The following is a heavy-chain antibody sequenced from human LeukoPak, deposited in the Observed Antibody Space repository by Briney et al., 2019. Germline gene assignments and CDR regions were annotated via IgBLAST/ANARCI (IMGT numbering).Heavy chain of an antibody. CDR1: GYSISSGYY. J-gene: IGHJ4*02. V-gene: IGHV4-38-2*01. CDR2: IYHSRST. CDR3: ARLMWYSNYDFDY. Sequence: SETLSLTCAVSGYSISSGYYWGWIRQPPGKGLEWIGSIYHSRSTYHNPSLKSRVTISVDTSKNQFSLKLSSVTAADTAVYYCARLMWYSNYDFDYWGQGTLVTVSS. D-gene: IGHD4-11*01.